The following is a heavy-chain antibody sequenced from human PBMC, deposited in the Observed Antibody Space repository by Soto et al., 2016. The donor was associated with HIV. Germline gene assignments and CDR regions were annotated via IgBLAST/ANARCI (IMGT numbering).Heavy chain of an antibody. CDR1: GNTFSGYY. V-gene: IGHV1-2*02. CDR3: ATGRVSQMVRGD. D-gene: IGHD3-10*01. J-gene: IGHJ4*02. CDR2: INPDTGYT. Sequence: QVQLVQSGAEVKKPGASVKVSCKASGNTFSGYYMHWLRQTRGQGLEWMGWINPDTGYTNYAQKFRDRITMTRDTSVSTVYMELSRLTFDDTAVYYCATGRVSQMVRGDWGQGSLVTVSS.